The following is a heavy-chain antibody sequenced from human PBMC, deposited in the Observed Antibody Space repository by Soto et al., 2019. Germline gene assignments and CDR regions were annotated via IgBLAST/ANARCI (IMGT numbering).Heavy chain of an antibody. CDR1: GFLISDNYF. J-gene: IGHJ6*02. D-gene: IGHD4-4*01. Sequence: PSETLSLTCTVSGFLISDNYFWGWIRQPPGKGLEWLGSVYHNGGTRYNPSLKSPVTISVDTSKNQFTLKLSSVTAADTAVYYCARDRVTTNTYYYYYGMDVWGQGTTVAVSS. CDR2: VYHNGGT. CDR3: ARDRVTTNTYYYYYGMDV. V-gene: IGHV4-38-2*02.